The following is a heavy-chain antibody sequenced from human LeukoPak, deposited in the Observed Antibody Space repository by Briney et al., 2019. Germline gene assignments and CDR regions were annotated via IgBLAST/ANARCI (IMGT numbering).Heavy chain of an antibody. V-gene: IGHV3-23*01. Sequence: GGSLRLSCAASGFTFSSYAMSWVRQAPGKGLEWVSAISGSGGSTYYADSVKGRFTISRDNSKNTLYLQINSLRAEDTAVYYCAKPATFDSSGYYLGNFDYWGQGTLVTVSS. CDR3: AKPATFDSSGYYLGNFDY. J-gene: IGHJ4*02. CDR1: GFTFSSYA. CDR2: ISGSGGST. D-gene: IGHD3-22*01.